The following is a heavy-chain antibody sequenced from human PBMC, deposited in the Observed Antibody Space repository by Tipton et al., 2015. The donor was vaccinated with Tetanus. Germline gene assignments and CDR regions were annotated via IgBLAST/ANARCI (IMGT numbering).Heavy chain of an antibody. CDR3: AKDPLDASSWFSDY. J-gene: IGHJ4*02. Sequence: SLRLSCAASGFTFTNNAMSWVRQAPGKGLEWVSTISVSGVNTYYADSVKGRFTITRDNSKNTLSLQMSSLRAEDTAVYYCAKDPLDASSWFSDYWGQGTLVPVSS. CDR2: ISVSGVNT. CDR1: GFTFTNNA. V-gene: IGHV3-23*01. D-gene: IGHD6-13*01.